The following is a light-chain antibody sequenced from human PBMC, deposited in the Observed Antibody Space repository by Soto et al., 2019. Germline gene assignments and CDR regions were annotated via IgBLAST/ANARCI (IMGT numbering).Light chain of an antibody. CDR3: SSYTSSSTLLYV. CDR1: SSDVGGYNY. Sequence: QSVLNQPASVSGSPGQSITISCTGTSSDVGGYNYVSWYQQHPGKAPKLMIYEVSNRPSGVSNRFSGSKSGNTASLTISGLQAEDEADYYCSSYTSSSTLLYVFGTGTKVTVL. J-gene: IGLJ1*01. CDR2: EVS. V-gene: IGLV2-14*01.